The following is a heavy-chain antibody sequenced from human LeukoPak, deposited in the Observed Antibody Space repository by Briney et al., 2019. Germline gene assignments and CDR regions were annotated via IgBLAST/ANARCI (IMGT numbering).Heavy chain of an antibody. V-gene: IGHV4-34*01. CDR2: INHSGST. Sequence: SETLSLTCAVYGGSFSGYYWSWIRQPPGKGLEWIGEINHSGSTNYNPSLKSRVTISVDTSKNQFSLKLSSVTAADTAAYYCARLGWLVRSLDYWGQGTLVTVSS. CDR1: GGSFSGYY. CDR3: ARLGWLVRSLDY. D-gene: IGHD6-19*01. J-gene: IGHJ4*02.